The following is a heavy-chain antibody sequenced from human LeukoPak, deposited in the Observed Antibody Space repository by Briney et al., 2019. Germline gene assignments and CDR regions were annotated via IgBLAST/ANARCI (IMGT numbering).Heavy chain of an antibody. J-gene: IGHJ3*02. V-gene: IGHV3-7*01. CDR2: IREDGSEK. Sequence: GGSLRLSCVVSGFAFRTSSMSWVRQAPGRGLEWVANIREDGSEKYYLDSVKGRFTISGDNAKNSLYLQMNSLRAEDTAVYYCTRDSTDSSSWYASDIWGQGTMVTVSS. CDR3: TRDSTDSSSWYASDI. CDR1: GFAFRTSS. D-gene: IGHD6-13*01.